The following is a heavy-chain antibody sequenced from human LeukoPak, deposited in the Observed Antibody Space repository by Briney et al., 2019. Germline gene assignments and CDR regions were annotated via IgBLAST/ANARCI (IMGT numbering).Heavy chain of an antibody. V-gene: IGHV4-39*01. Sequence: SETLSLTCTVSGGSISSSSYYWGWIRPPQGKGLEWIGNIYYSGTNYYNPSLKSRVTISVDTSKNQFSLKLSCVTAAYRAVYYWARLVMFDYWGQGTLVSV. J-gene: IGHJ4*02. CDR1: GGSISSSSYY. D-gene: IGHD2-21*01. CDR3: ARLVMFDY. CDR2: IYYSGTN.